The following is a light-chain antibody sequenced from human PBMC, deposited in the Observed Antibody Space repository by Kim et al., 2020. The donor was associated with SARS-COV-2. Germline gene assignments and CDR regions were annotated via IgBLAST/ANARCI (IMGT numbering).Light chain of an antibody. CDR2: DAS. CDR3: QQRSNWPPLT. CDR1: QSVSSY. Sequence: EIVLTQSPATLSVSPGERATLSCRASQSVSSYLAWYQQKPGQAPRLLIYDASSRATGIPARFSGSGSGTDFTLTISSLEPEDFAVYYCQQRSNWPPLTFGGGTQVEIK. J-gene: IGKJ4*01. V-gene: IGKV3-11*01.